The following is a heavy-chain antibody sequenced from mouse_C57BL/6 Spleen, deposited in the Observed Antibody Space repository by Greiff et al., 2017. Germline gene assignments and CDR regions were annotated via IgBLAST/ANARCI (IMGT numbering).Heavy chain of an antibody. CDR2: FYPGSGSI. CDR1: GYTFTEYT. D-gene: IGHD2-5*01. J-gene: IGHJ4*01. Sequence: QVQLQQSGAELVKPGASVKLSCKASGYTFTEYTIHWVKQRSGQGLEWIGWFYPGSGSIKYNEKFKDKATLTADKSSSTVYMELSRLTSEDSAVYFCARHEVELGYSNRGDCYAMDYWGQGTSVTVSS. V-gene: IGHV1-62-2*01. CDR3: ARHEVELGYSNRGDCYAMDY.